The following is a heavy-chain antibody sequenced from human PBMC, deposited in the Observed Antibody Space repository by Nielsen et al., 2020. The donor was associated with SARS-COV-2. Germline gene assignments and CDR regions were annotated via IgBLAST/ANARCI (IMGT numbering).Heavy chain of an antibody. D-gene: IGHD2-15*01. V-gene: IGHV4-39*01. CDR2: IYYSGST. J-gene: IGHJ5*02. CDR3: ARHEGYCSGGRCYPKWFDP. Sequence: WIRQPPGKGLEWIGSIYYSGSTYYNPSLKSRVTISVDTSKNQFSLKLSSVTAADTAVYYCARHEGYCSGGRCYPKWFDPWGQGTLVTVSS.